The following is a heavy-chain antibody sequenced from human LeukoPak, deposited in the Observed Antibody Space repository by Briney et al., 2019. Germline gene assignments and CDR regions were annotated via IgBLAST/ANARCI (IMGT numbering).Heavy chain of an antibody. V-gene: IGHV4-39*07. J-gene: IGHJ4*02. CDR1: GGSISSSSYY. D-gene: IGHD2-15*01. CDR3: ARGVPLYCSGGSCPDY. CDR2: IYYSGST. Sequence: SETLSLSCTVSGGSISSSSYYWGWIRQPPGKGLEWIGSIYYSGSTYYNPSLKSRVTISVDTSKNQFSLKLSSVTAADTAVYYCARGVPLYCSGGSCPDYWGQGTLVTVSS.